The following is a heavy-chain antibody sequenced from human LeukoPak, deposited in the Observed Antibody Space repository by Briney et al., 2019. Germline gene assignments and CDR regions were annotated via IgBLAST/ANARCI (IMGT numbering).Heavy chain of an antibody. CDR2: IYQTGNA. CDR1: AGSITGISYY. CDR3: TRGLDYVDV. Sequence: SSETLSLTCTVSAGSITGISYYWTWLRQPPGKELEWFGRIYQTGNADYQPYLKSRVTISVDTNNNQLSLGLSSVTAADTGVYYCTRGLDYVDVWGKGITVSVSS. V-gene: IGHV4-39*02. D-gene: IGHD3-9*01. J-gene: IGHJ6*03.